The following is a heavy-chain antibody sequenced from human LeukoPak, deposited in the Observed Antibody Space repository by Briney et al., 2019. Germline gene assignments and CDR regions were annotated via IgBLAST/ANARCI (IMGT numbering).Heavy chain of an antibody. V-gene: IGHV4-30-4*01. D-gene: IGHD1-14*01. CDR3: ARANPPRYYYGMDV. CDR2: VYYSGST. J-gene: IGHJ6*02. Sequence: SQTVSLTCTVSGGSISSGDYYWRWIRQPPGKGLEWIGYVYYSGSTYYNPSLKSRVTISVDTSKNQFSLKLSSVTAADTAVYYCARANPPRYYYGMDVWGQGTTVTVSS. CDR1: GGSISSGDYY.